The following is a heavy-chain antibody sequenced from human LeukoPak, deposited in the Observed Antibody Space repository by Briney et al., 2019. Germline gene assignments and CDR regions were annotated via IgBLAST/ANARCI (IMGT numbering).Heavy chain of an antibody. D-gene: IGHD1-26*01. V-gene: IGHV3-13*01. CDR2: IGIRGDT. CDR3: ARSGIQVSRIDEFDY. CDR1: GFTFIDYN. J-gene: IGHJ4*02. Sequence: QTGGSLRLSCADSGFTFIDYNMHWVRQVIGKGLEWVSAIGIRGDTHYSASVKGRFTISRENAESYLYLQMTSLRAENTALYYCARSGIQVSRIDEFDYWGQGALVTVSS.